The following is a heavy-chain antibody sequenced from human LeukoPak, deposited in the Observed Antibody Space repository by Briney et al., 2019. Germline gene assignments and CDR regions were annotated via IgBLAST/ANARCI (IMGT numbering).Heavy chain of an antibody. CDR3: AKTPTAYSSGRYPGWPVDY. Sequence: GGSLRLSCAASGFTFNSYAMYWVRQAPGKGLEWVSGIFGSGGSSHYADSVKGRFTISRDNSKNTVYLQMNSLRPEDTAVYYSAKTPTAYSSGRYPGWPVDYWGQGTLVTVSS. CDR1: GFTFNSYA. D-gene: IGHD6-19*01. CDR2: IFGSGGSS. J-gene: IGHJ4*02. V-gene: IGHV3-23*01.